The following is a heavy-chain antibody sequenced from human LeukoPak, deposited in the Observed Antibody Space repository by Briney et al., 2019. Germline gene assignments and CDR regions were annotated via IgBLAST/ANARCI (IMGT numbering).Heavy chain of an antibody. CDR1: GFTFSNFA. CDR3: AKDLWFAELSWAFDY. V-gene: IGHV3-23*01. Sequence: PGGSLRLSCTVSGFTFSNFAMSWVRQAPGKGLEWVSMISGSGDSTYFADSVKGRFSISRDNSKNTLFLQMNSLGAEDTAIYYCAKDLWFAELSWAFDYWGQGTLVTVSS. J-gene: IGHJ4*02. D-gene: IGHD3-10*01. CDR2: ISGSGDST.